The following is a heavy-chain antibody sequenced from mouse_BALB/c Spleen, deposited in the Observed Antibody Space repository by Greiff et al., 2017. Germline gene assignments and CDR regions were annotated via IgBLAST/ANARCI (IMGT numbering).Heavy chain of an antibody. CDR3: ARQGYDVSY. Sequence: EVMLVESGGGLVQPGGSLKLSCAASGFTFSSYGMSWVRQTPDKRLELVATINSNGGSTYYPDSVKGRFTISRDNAKNTLYLQMSSLKSEDTAMYYCARQGYDVSYWGQGTTLTVSS. D-gene: IGHD2-14*01. CDR1: GFTFSSYG. CDR2: INSNGGST. V-gene: IGHV5-6-3*01. J-gene: IGHJ2*01.